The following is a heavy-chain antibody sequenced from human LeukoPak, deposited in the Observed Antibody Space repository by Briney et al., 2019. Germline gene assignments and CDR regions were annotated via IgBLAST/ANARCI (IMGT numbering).Heavy chain of an antibody. V-gene: IGHV1-2*04. CDR3: ARVAYCTKGVCVNFDY. D-gene: IGHD2-8*01. CDR1: GYTFTDHY. J-gene: IGHJ4*02. Sequence: ASVKVSCKASGYTFTDHYIHWVRQAPGQGLEWMGWINPNSGGTKYARKFQGLVTMTRDTSIRTAYMELSRLISDDTAVYYCARVAYCTKGVCVNFDYWGQGNLVTVSS. CDR2: INPNSGGT.